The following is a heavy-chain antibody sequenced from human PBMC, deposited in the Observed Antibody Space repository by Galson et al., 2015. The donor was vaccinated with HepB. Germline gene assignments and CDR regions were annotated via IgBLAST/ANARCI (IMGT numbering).Heavy chain of an antibody. CDR1: GGTFTIYA. CDR3: ARDRRRTTVTTGGPQEFDY. D-gene: IGHD4-17*01. CDR2: INTGNGNT. Sequence: SVKVSCKASGGTFTIYAMHWVRQAPGQRLEWMGWINTGNGNTKYSQRFRGRVTITRDTSETTYMELRSLRYEDTAVYYCARDRRRTTVTTGGPQEFDYWGQGTLVTVSS. V-gene: IGHV1-3*04. J-gene: IGHJ4*02.